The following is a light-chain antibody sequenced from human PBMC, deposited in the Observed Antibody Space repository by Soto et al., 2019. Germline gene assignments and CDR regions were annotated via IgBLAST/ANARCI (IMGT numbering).Light chain of an antibody. CDR1: SSDVGGYNY. CDR2: QVT. CDR3: SSYTTSSTWV. Sequence: QSALTQPASVSGSPGQSITISCTGTSSDVGGYNYVSWYQQQPGKAPKLLIYQVTNRPSGVSNRFSGSKSGNTASLTISGLQAEDEGDYYCSSYTTSSTWVFGGGTKLTVL. J-gene: IGLJ3*02. V-gene: IGLV2-14*01.